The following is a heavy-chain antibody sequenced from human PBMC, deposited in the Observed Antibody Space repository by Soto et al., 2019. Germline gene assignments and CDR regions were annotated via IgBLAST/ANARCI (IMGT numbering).Heavy chain of an antibody. CDR3: ARAPYSSTSFFFDY. D-gene: IGHD6-6*01. J-gene: IGHJ4*02. V-gene: IGHV1-46*01. CDR2: INPSLGRA. Sequence: ASVKVSCKTSGFSFTSNHIHWLRQAPGQGLEWMGVINPSLGRANYAQKFQDRVAMTWDTSTITVYMELSGLRSDDTAVYYCARAPYSSTSFFFDYWGQGALVTVSS. CDR1: GFSFTSNH.